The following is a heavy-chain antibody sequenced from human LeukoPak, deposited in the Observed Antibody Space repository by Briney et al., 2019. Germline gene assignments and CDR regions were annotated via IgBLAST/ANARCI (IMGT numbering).Heavy chain of an antibody. CDR1: GFTVSSNY. V-gene: IGHV3-53*01. J-gene: IGHJ4*02. Sequence: GSLRLSCAASGFTVSSNYMSWVRQAPGKGLEWVSVIYNGGSTYYADSVKGRFTISRDNSKNTLYLQMNSLRAEDTAVYYCARAISSWYYFDYWGQGTLVTVSS. CDR2: IYNGGST. CDR3: ARAISSWYYFDY. D-gene: IGHD6-13*01.